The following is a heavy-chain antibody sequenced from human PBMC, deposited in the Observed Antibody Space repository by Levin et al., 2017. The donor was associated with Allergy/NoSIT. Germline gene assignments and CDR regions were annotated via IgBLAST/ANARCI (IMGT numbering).Heavy chain of an antibody. J-gene: IGHJ4*02. CDR1: GFTFSSYA. V-gene: IGHV3-23*01. CDR3: AKTAILWFGELSMFDY. D-gene: IGHD3-10*01. CDR2: ISGSGGST. Sequence: GESLKISCAASGFTFSSYAMSWVRQAPGKGLEWVSAISGSGGSTHYADSVKGRFTISRDNSKNTLYLQMNSLRAEDTAVYYCAKTAILWFGELSMFDYLGQGTLVTVSS.